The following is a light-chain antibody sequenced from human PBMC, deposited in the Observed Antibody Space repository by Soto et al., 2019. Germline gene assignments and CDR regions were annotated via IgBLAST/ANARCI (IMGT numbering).Light chain of an antibody. J-gene: IGKJ2*01. V-gene: IGKV3-11*01. CDR1: QSVSSY. Sequence: EIVLTQSPATLSLSPGERATLSCRASQSVSSYLDWYQQKPGQAPRLLIYDASNGATGSPARFSGSGSGTDFTLIISRLEPEDFAVYYCQQRSNWPPYTFGQGTKLEIK. CDR2: DAS. CDR3: QQRSNWPPYT.